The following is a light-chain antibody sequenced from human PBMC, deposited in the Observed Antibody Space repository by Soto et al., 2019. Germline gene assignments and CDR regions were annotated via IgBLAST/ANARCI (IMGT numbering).Light chain of an antibody. Sequence: QSALTQPASVSGSPGQSITISCTGTSSDVGGYNYVSWYQQHPGKAPKHMIYDVSNRPSGVSNRFSGSKSGNTDSLAISGLQAEDQADYYCSSYTSSSTLVVFGGGTKLTVL. CDR1: SSDVGGYNY. V-gene: IGLV2-14*01. CDR2: DVS. J-gene: IGLJ2*01. CDR3: SSYTSSSTLVV.